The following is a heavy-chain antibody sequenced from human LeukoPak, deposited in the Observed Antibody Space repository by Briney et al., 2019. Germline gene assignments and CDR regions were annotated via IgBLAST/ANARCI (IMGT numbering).Heavy chain of an antibody. J-gene: IGHJ4*02. Sequence: PGGSLRLSCAASGFTVTSNHMNWVRQAPGKGLEWVAIIFTGATTHYADSLKDRFTISRDDSINTLYLQMNSLRAEDTAVYYCARDSSSYNFDYWGQGTLVTVSS. CDR3: ARDSSSYNFDY. CDR1: GFTVTSNH. D-gene: IGHD6-6*01. V-gene: IGHV3-66*01. CDR2: IFTGATT.